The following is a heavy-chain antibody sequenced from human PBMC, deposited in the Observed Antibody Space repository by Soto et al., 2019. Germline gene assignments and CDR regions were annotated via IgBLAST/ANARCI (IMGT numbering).Heavy chain of an antibody. V-gene: IGHV4-34*01. CDR2: INHSGST. CDR3: ARGLLSRYDSSGYYTYGMDV. J-gene: IGHJ6*02. Sequence: SETLSLTCAVYGGSFSGYYWSWIRQPPGKGLGWIGEINHSGSTNYNPSLKSRVTISVDTSKNQFSLKLSSVTAADTAVYYCARGLLSRYDSSGYYTYGMDVWGQGTTVTVSS. D-gene: IGHD3-22*01. CDR1: GGSFSGYY.